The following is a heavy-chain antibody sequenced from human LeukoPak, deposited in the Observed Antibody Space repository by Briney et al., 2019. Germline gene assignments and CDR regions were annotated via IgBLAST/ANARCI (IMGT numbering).Heavy chain of an antibody. J-gene: IGHJ6*03. Sequence: GGSLRLTCAASGFTFSSYDMHWVRHATGKGLEWVSAIGTAGDTYYPGSVKGRFTIYRENAKNSLYLQMNSLRAEDTAVYYAVTTPPGTYYYYMDVWGKGTTVTVSS. CDR3: VTTPPGTYYYYMDV. CDR2: IGTAGDT. V-gene: IGHV3-13*01. D-gene: IGHD4-11*01. CDR1: GFTFSSYD.